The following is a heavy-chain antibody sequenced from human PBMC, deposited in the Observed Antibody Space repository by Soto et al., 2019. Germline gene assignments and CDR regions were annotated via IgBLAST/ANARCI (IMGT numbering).Heavy chain of an antibody. CDR3: ARAHSVYIWSGYESGRGGNWFDP. J-gene: IGHJ5*02. D-gene: IGHD3-3*01. V-gene: IGHV3-21*01. CDR2: ISSSSSYI. CDR1: GFTFSSYS. Sequence: GGSLRLSCAASGFTFSSYSMNWVRQAPGKGLEWVSSISSSSSYIYYADSVKVRFTISRDNAKNSLYLQMNSLRAEDTAVYYGARAHSVYIWSGYESGRGGNWFDPWGQGTLVTVSS.